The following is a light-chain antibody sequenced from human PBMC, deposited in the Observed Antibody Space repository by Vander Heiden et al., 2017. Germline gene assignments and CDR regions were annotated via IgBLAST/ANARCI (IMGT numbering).Light chain of an antibody. V-gene: IGLV2-14*01. Sequence: QSALTQPASVSGSPGQSITISCTGTSSDVGGYNYVSCYQQHPGKAPILMIYDVSNRPSGVSNRFSGSKSGNTASLTISGLQAEDEADYYCSSYTSSSTLFGGGTKLTVL. CDR2: DVS. J-gene: IGLJ2*01. CDR3: SSYTSSSTL. CDR1: SSDVGGYNY.